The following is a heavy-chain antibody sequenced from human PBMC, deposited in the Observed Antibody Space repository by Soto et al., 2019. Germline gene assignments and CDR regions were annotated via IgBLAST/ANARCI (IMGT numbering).Heavy chain of an antibody. Sequence: SETLSLTCTVSGGSVNSGGYYWSWIRQHPATGPEWIGHIYYTGTAYYNPSLKSRVSISLDTTNNQFSLWLTSVTAADTAVYYCATAPETFSPAGYYVNWFDPWGHGTLGTVSS. CDR2: IYYTGTA. CDR1: GGSVNSGGYY. V-gene: IGHV4-31*03. D-gene: IGHD3-22*01. CDR3: ATAPETFSPAGYYVNWFDP. J-gene: IGHJ5*02.